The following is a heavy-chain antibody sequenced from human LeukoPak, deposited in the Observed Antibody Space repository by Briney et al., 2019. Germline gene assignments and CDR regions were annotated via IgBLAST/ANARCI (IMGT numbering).Heavy chain of an antibody. Sequence: GGSLRLSCAASTTVRSNYMTWVRQAPGKGLEWVSVIHSGGDTYYADSVKGRFTISRDNSQNTLYLQMNGLRVEDTGVYYCATNAVVVAATGVLDIWGQGTMVTVSS. J-gene: IGHJ3*02. V-gene: IGHV3-53*05. CDR2: IHSGGDT. CDR3: ATNAVVVAATGVLDI. CDR1: TTVRSNY. D-gene: IGHD2-15*01.